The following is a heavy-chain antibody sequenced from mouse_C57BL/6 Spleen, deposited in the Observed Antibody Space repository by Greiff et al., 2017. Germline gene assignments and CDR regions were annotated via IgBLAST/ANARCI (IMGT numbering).Heavy chain of an antibody. CDR2: IHPNSGST. CDR1: GYTFTSYW. V-gene: IGHV1-64*01. Sequence: VQLQQPGAELVKPGASVKLSCKASGYTFTSYWMHWVKQRPGQGLEWIGMIHPNSGSTNYNEKLKSKATLTVDKSSSTAYMQLSSLTSEDSAVYYCARVWDDYYAMDYWGQGTSVTVSS. D-gene: IGHD2-10*02. CDR3: ARVWDDYYAMDY. J-gene: IGHJ4*01.